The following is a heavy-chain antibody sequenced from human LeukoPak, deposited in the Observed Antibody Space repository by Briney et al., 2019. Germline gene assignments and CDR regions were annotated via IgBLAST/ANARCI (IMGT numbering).Heavy chain of an antibody. D-gene: IGHD2-15*01. CDR2: IYYSGST. V-gene: IGHV4-39*01. CDR1: GGSISSSSYY. CDR3: ARHELVAATSPDY. J-gene: IGHJ4*02. Sequence: PSETLSLTCTVSGGSISSSSYYWGWIRQPPGKGLEWIGSIYYSGSTYYNPSLKSRVTISVDTSKNQFSLKLSSVTAADTAVYYCARHELVAATSPDYWGQGTLVTVSS.